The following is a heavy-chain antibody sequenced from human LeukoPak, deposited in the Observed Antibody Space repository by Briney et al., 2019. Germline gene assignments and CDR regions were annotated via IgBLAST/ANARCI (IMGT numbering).Heavy chain of an antibody. CDR3: ARGSRSSGWFDY. D-gene: IGHD6-19*01. CDR2: IYSGGST. J-gene: IGHJ4*02. V-gene: IGHV3-53*01. Sequence: GGSLRLSCAASGFTVSSNYMSWVRQAPGKGPEWVSVIYSGGSTYYADSVKGRFTISRDNSKNTLYLQVNSLRAEDTAVYYCARGSRSSGWFDYWGQGTLVTVSS. CDR1: GFTVSSNY.